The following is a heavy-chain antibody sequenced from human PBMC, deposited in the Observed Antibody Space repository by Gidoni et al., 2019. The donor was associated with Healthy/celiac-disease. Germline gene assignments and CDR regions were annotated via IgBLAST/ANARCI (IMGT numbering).Heavy chain of an antibody. J-gene: IGHJ6*03. CDR2: ISGSGGST. Sequence: APGKGLEWVSAISGSGGSTYYADSVKGRFTISRDNYKNTLYLQMNSLRAEDTAVYYCAKLPSWGVGDYMYYMDVWGKGTTVTVSS. V-gene: IGHV3-23*01. CDR3: AKLPSWGVGDYMYYMDV. D-gene: IGHD4-17*01.